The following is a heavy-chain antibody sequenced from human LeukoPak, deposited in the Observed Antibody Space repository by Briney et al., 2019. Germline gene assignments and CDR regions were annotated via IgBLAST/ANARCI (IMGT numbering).Heavy chain of an antibody. Sequence: ASVKVSCKASGFGFTSYGFTWVRQAPGQGLEWMGWISANDGKTHYSEKHQGRVTMSTDTVTSTAYMELRSLRSDDTAVYYCARELHVERDDYWGQGTLVTVSS. V-gene: IGHV1-18*01. D-gene: IGHD1-1*01. CDR2: ISANDGKT. J-gene: IGHJ4*02. CDR1: GFGFTSYG. CDR3: ARELHVERDDY.